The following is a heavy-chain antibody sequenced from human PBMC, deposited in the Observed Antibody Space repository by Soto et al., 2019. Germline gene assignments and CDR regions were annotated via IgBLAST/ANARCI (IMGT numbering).Heavy chain of an antibody. V-gene: IGHV4-59*01. CDR1: GGSMRRYY. CDR2: IYYSGST. D-gene: IGHD5-12*01. CDR3: ASQYGGYGWFDT. Sequence: SETQSLSCTVTGGSMRRYYLSWIRQPPGKGLEWIGYIYYSGSTNYNPSLKSRVTISVDTSKNQFSLKLSSVTAADTAVYYCASQYGGYGWFDTWGQGTPVTVSS. J-gene: IGHJ5*02.